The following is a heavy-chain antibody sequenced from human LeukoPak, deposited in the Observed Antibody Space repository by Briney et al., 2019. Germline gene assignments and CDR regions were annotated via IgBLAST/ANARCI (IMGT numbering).Heavy chain of an antibody. CDR2: ISGSGGST. J-gene: IGHJ3*02. CDR1: GFTFSSYA. CDR3: ARAKRNGFDI. V-gene: IGHV3-23*01. Sequence: GGSLRLSCAASGFTFSSYAMSWVRQAPGKGLEWVSDISGSGGSTYYADSVKGRFTISRDNSKNTLYLQMNSLRAEDTAVYYCARAKRNGFDIWGQGTMVTVSS.